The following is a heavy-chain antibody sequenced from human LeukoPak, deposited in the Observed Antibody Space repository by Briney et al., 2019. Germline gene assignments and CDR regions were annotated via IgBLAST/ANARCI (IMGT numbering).Heavy chain of an antibody. V-gene: IGHV3-33*01. CDR3: ARGPFYCSRGSCSHFDY. D-gene: IGHD2-15*01. CDR2: IWYDGSNK. Sequence: GGSRRLSCAASGFTFSSYGMHWVRQAPGKGLEWVALIWYDGSNKYYADSVKGRFTISRDNSKNTLYLQMNSLRAEDTAVYYCARGPFYCSRGSCSHFDYWGQGTLVTVSS. J-gene: IGHJ4*02. CDR1: GFTFSSYG.